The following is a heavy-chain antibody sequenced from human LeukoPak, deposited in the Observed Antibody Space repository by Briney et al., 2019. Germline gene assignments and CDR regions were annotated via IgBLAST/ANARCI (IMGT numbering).Heavy chain of an antibody. V-gene: IGHV4-61*01. CDR3: ARDHFGSLDS. Sequence: PETLSLTCTVSGFSVTTDSCCWGWIRQPPGKGLEWIGYDYCGGNTNYDPSLKRRVTISVDTSKKQFSLTLTSVTAADTAVYFCARDHFGSLDSWGQGILVTVSS. CDR2: DYCGGNT. D-gene: IGHD3-10*01. J-gene: IGHJ4*02. CDR1: GFSVTTDSCC.